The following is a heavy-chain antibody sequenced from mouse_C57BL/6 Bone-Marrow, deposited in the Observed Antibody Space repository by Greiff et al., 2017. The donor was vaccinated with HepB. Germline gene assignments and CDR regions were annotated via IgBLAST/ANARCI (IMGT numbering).Heavy chain of an antibody. Sequence: EVQGVESGGGLVKPGGSLKLSCAASGFTFSSYTMSWVRQTPEKRLEWVATISGGGGNTYYPDSVKGRFTISRDNAKNTLYLQMSSLRSEDTALYYCARHGGLQFAYWGQGTSVTVSS. V-gene: IGHV5-9*01. CDR1: GFTFSSYT. J-gene: IGHJ4*01. CDR3: ARHGGLQFAY. D-gene: IGHD2-4*01. CDR2: ISGGGGNT.